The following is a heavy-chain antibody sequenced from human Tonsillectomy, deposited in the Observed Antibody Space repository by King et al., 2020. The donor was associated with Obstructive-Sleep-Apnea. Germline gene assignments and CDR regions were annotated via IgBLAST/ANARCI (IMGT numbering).Heavy chain of an antibody. CDR2: VSSDGNNK. CDR1: GFTFSSYA. J-gene: IGHJ4*02. CDR3: ARGRRYFDY. V-gene: IGHV3-30-3*01. Sequence: VQLVESGGGVVQPGRSLRLSCAASGFTFSSYAMHWVRQAPGKGLEWVAVVSSDGNNKYYADSVKGRFSISRDNSYNTLSLQINSLRTEDTAVFYCARGRRYFDYWGQGTLVAVSS.